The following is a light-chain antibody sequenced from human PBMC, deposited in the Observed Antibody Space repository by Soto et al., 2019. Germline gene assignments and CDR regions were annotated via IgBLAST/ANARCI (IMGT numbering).Light chain of an antibody. CDR3: QQYTTFYT. Sequence: EIVLTQIPGTLSLSPGERATLSCRASQSVSSRSLAWYQHKPGQAPRLVIYGASSRATGIPDRFSGSGSGTDFTLTISRLEPEDFAVYYCQQYTTFYTFGQGTKLEIK. J-gene: IGKJ2*01. CDR1: QSVSSRS. CDR2: GAS. V-gene: IGKV3-20*01.